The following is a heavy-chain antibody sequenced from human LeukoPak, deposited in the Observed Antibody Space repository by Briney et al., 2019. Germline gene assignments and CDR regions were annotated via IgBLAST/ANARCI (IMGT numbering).Heavy chain of an antibody. CDR1: GGSFSGYY. J-gene: IGHJ4*02. CDR3: ARGSGGSGPL. Sequence: SETLSLTCAVYGGSFSGYYWSWIRQPPGKGLEWIGYIYTSGSTNYNPSLKSRVTISVDTSKNQFSLKLSSVTAADTAVYYCARGSGGSGPLWGQGTLVTVSS. D-gene: IGHD3-10*01. V-gene: IGHV4-4*09. CDR2: IYTSGST.